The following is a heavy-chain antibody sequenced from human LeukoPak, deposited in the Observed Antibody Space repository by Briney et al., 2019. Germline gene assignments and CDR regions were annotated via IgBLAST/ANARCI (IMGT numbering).Heavy chain of an antibody. J-gene: IGHJ2*01. CDR1: GGSISSSSYY. V-gene: IGHV4-39*07. Sequence: SETLSLTCTVSGGSISSSSYYWGWIRQPPGKGLEWIGSIYYSGSTNYNPSLKSRVTISVDTSKNQFSLKLSSVTAADTAVYYCARDLESEENWYFDLWGRGTLVTVSS. CDR3: ARDLESEENWYFDL. CDR2: IYYSGST.